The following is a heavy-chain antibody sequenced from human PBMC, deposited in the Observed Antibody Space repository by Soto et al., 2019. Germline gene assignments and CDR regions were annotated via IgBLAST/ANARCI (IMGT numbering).Heavy chain of an antibody. J-gene: IGHJ6*02. CDR1: GFTFSSYS. Sequence: GGSLRLSCAASGFTFSSYSMNWVRQAPGKGLEWASSISSSSSYIYYADSVKGRFTISRDNAKNSLYLQMNSLRAEDTAVYYCARDKGLGLSHYYYGMDVWGQGTTVPVSS. V-gene: IGHV3-21*01. CDR3: ARDKGLGLSHYYYGMDV. CDR2: ISSSSSYI.